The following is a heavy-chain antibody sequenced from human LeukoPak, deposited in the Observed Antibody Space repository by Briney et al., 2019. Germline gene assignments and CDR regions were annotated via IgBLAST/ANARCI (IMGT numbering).Heavy chain of an antibody. CDR2: INHSGST. Sequence: SETLSLTCAVYGGSFSGYYWSWIRQPPGKGLEWIGEINHSGSTNYNPSFKSRVTISVDTSKNQFSLKLSSVTAADAAVYYCARRSYDYVWGSYDYWGQGTLVTVSS. CDR3: ARRSYDYVWGSYDY. V-gene: IGHV4-34*01. J-gene: IGHJ4*02. D-gene: IGHD3-16*01. CDR1: GGSFSGYY.